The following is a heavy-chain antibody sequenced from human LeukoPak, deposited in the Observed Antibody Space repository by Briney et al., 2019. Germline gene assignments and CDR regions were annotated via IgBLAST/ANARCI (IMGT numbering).Heavy chain of an antibody. J-gene: IGHJ4*02. V-gene: IGHV1-2*02. CDR3: ARFPLGQWLGFDY. D-gene: IGHD6-19*01. CDR1: GYTFTGYY. CDR2: INSNSGGT. Sequence: ASVKVSCKASGYTFTGYYMHWVRQAPGQGLEWMGWINSNSGGTNSAQKFQGRVTMTRDTSISTAYMELSRLRSDDTAMYYCARFPLGQWLGFDYWGQGTLVTVSS.